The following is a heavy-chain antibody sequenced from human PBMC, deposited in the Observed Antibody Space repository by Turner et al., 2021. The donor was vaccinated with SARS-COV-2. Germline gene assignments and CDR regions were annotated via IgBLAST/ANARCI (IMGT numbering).Heavy chain of an antibody. Sequence: VQLEDSCGGLIQPVGSLRLSCAASRFTVSSNYMSWVRQAPGKGREWVTLIYSVCTPYYADSVKGRFTVSRDNSKNTLYLQMNSLRAEDTAVYYCARDDPLGGMDVWGQGTTVTVSS. CDR2: IYSVCTP. V-gene: IGHV3-53*02. CDR3: ARDDPLGGMDV. CDR1: RFTVSSNY. J-gene: IGHJ6*02.